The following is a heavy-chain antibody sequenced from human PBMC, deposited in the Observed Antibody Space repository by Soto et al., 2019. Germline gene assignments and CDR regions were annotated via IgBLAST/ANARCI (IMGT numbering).Heavy chain of an antibody. D-gene: IGHD3-22*01. Sequence: QVQLQESGPGLVKPSQTLSLTCTVSGGSISNGGYYWSWIRQHPGKGLEWIGYIYSSGSSYYNPSLKSQLTTSVDTSKIQFSVKLSSVTAAETAVCYWARESAPDYYDSSVYFDYWGQGTLVTVSS. CDR1: GGSISNGGYY. V-gene: IGHV4-31*01. J-gene: IGHJ4*02. CDR3: ARESAPDYYDSSVYFDY. CDR2: IYSSGSS.